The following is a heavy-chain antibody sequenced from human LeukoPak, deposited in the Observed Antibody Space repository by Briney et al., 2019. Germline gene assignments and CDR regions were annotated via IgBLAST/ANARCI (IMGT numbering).Heavy chain of an antibody. V-gene: IGHV3-23*01. Sequence: GGSLRLSCLTSGFTLSTNAMSWVRQAPGKGLEWISGISGSGASTYYADSVKGRFTISRDDSRNTLYLQMNSLRGDDTAVYYCAKDRIVMSGFFDYWGQGTLVTVSS. CDR1: GFTLSTNA. CDR3: AKDRIVMSGFFDY. J-gene: IGHJ4*02. CDR2: ISGSGAST. D-gene: IGHD6-19*01.